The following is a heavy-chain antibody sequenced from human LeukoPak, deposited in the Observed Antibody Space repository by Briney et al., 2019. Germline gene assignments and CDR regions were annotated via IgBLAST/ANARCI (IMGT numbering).Heavy chain of an antibody. CDR2: IYYSGST. CDR1: GDSISSSSSY. J-gene: IGHJ3*02. V-gene: IGHV4-61*01. Sequence: SETLSLTCTVSGDSISSSSSYWGWIRQPPGKGLEWIGYIYYSGSTKYNPSLKSRVTISVDTSKNQFSLKLSSVTAADTAVYYCARDEGIGAFDIWGQGTMVTVSS. CDR3: ARDEGIGAFDI.